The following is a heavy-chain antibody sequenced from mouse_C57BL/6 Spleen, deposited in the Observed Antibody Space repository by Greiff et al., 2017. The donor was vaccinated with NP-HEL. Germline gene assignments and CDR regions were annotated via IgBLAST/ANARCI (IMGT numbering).Heavy chain of an antibody. CDR3: ARGLFDY. V-gene: IGHV1-82*01. J-gene: IGHJ2*01. D-gene: IGHD3-1*01. CDR2: IYPGDGDT. CDR1: GYAFSSSW. Sequence: QVQLKQSGPELVKPGASVKISCKASGYAFSSSWMNWVKQRPGKGLGWIGRIYPGDGDTNYNGKFKGKATLTADKSSSTAYMQLSSLTSEDSAVYFCARGLFDYWGQGTTLTVSS.